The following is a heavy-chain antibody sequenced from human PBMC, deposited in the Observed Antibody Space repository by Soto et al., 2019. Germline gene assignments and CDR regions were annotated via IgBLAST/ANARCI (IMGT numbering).Heavy chain of an antibody. CDR3: ARSGDSSGYYFPYFDY. CDR2: IYHSGST. D-gene: IGHD3-22*01. Sequence: QLQLQESGSGLVKPSQTLSLTCAVSGGSISSGGYSWSWIRQPPGKGLEWIGYIYHSGSTYYNPSLKSRVTISEDRSKNQFSLKLSSVTAADTAVYYCARSGDSSGYYFPYFDYWGQGTLVTVSS. V-gene: IGHV4-30-2*01. J-gene: IGHJ4*02. CDR1: GGSISSGGYS.